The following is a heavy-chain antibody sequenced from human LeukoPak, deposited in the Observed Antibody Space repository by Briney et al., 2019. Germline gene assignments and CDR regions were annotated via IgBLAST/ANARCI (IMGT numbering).Heavy chain of an antibody. D-gene: IGHD5-18*01. CDR3: VAPPAGIQLWFSPYAFDI. CDR1: GFTFSSYS. J-gene: IGHJ3*02. V-gene: IGHV3-21*01. CDR2: ISSSSSYI. Sequence: GGSLRLSCAASGFTFSSYSMNWVRQAPGKGLEWVSSISSSSSYIYYADSVKGRFTISRDNAKNSLYLQMNSLRAEDTAVYYCVAPPAGIQLWFSPYAFDIWGQGTMVIVSS.